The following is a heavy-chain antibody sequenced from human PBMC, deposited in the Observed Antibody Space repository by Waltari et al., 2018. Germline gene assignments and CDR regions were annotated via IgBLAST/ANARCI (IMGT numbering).Heavy chain of an antibody. V-gene: IGHV4-34*01. CDR2: INHSGST. J-gene: IGHJ3*02. Sequence: QVQLQQWGAGLLKPSETLSLTCAVYGGSFSGYYWSWIRQPPGKGLEWIGEINHSGSTHYSPSLRSRVTISVDTSKNQFSLKLSSVTAADTAGYYCARGPGPLFGAAVDIWGQGTMVTVSS. CDR3: ARGPGPLFGAAVDI. D-gene: IGHD2-21*01. CDR1: GGSFSGYY.